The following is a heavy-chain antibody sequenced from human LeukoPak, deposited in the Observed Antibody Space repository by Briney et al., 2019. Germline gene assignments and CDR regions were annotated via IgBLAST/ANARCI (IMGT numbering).Heavy chain of an antibody. CDR2: ISGSGGST. Sequence: GGSLRLSCAASGFTFSSYAMSWVRQAPGKGLKWVSAISGSGGSTYYADSVKGRFTISRDNSKNTLYLQMNSLRAEDTAVYYCARWGADGHYYYGMDVWGQGTTVTVSS. D-gene: IGHD1-26*01. V-gene: IGHV3-23*01. CDR1: GFTFSSYA. CDR3: ARWGADGHYYYGMDV. J-gene: IGHJ6*02.